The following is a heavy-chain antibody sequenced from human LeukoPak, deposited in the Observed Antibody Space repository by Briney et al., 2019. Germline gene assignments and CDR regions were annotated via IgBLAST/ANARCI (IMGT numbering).Heavy chain of an antibody. CDR2: INPSGGST. V-gene: IGHV1-46*01. J-gene: IGHJ4*02. D-gene: IGHD4-11*01. CDR1: GYIFTNYY. CDR3: ARDHGSAYRAPRH. Sequence: ASVKVSCKASGYIFTNYYMHWVRQAPGQGLEWMGTINPSGGSTTYAQKFRGRVTMTRDTSTSTVYMELSSLRSEDTAVYYCARDHGSAYRAPRHWGQGTLVTVSS.